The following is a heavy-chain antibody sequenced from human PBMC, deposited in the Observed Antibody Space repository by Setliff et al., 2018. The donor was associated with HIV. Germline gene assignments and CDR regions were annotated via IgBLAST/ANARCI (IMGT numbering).Heavy chain of an antibody. CDR1: GGSININNYY. V-gene: IGHV4-61*05. D-gene: IGHD3-3*01. J-gene: IGHJ6*03. Sequence: SETLSLTCTVSGGSININNYYWGWIRQPPGKGLEWIGHIYTSGSTNYNPSLKSRVTMSVGTSKNQFSLKLSSVTAADTAVYYCARCYYNFWSGYPLDYMDVWGKGTTVTVSS. CDR3: ARCYYNFWSGYPLDYMDV. CDR2: IYTSGST.